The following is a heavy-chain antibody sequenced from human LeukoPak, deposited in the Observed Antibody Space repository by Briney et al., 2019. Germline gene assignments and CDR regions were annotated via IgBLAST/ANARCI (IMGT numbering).Heavy chain of an antibody. CDR3: ARDRYYFDY. CDR2: IYSGDST. J-gene: IGHJ4*02. V-gene: IGHV3-53*01. D-gene: IGHD3-16*02. Sequence: GGSLRLSCAASGFTVSSNYMTWVRQAPGKGLVWVSVIYSGDSTYYADSVKGRFTISRDNSKNTLYLQMNSLRAEDTAVYYCARDRYYFDYWGQGTLVTVSS. CDR1: GFTVSSNY.